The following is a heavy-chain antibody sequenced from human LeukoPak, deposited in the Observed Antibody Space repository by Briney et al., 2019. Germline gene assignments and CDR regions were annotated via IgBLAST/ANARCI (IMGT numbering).Heavy chain of an antibody. CDR2: INSGNGST. CDR3: ASAGRVVPADILY. J-gene: IGHJ4*02. D-gene: IGHD2-2*01. V-gene: IGHV1-3*01. CDR1: GYTFTSYA. Sequence: ASVKVSCKASGYTFTSYAMHWVRQAPGQRLEWMGWINSGNGSTKYSQEFQGRGSITRDTSTSTAYMELTSLRSEDTAVYYCASAGRVVPADILYWGQGTLVTVSS.